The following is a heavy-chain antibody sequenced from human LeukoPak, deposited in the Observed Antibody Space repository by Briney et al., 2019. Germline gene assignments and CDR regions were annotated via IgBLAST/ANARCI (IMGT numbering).Heavy chain of an antibody. J-gene: IGHJ4*02. Sequence: GGSLRLSCAASGFTFSSYGMHWVRQAPGKGLEWVAVISYDGSNKYYADSVKGRFTISRDNSKNTLYLQMNSLRAEDTAVYYCAKEGSIFGVVIRPYNFDYWGQGTLVTVSS. CDR3: AKEGSIFGVVIRPYNFDY. CDR1: GFTFSSYG. D-gene: IGHD3-3*01. V-gene: IGHV3-30*18. CDR2: ISYDGSNK.